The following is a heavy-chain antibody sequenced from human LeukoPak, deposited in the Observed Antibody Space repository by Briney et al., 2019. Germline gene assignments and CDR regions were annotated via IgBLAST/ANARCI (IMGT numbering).Heavy chain of an antibody. J-gene: IGHJ4*02. V-gene: IGHV3-53*01. D-gene: IGHD5-12*01. CDR2: IYSGGST. CDR1: GFTVNSNY. CDR3: AREGGYVFDY. Sequence: GGSLRLSCAASGFTVNSNYMSWVRQAPGKGLEWVSVIYSGGSTFYADSVKGRFTISRDNSKNTLYLQMNSLRPEDAAMYYCAREGGYVFDYWGQGTLVTVSS.